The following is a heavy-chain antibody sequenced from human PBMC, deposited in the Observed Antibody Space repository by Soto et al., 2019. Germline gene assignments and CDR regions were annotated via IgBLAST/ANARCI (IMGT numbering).Heavy chain of an antibody. V-gene: IGHV3-33*01. J-gene: IGHJ4*02. CDR2: IWYDGSIT. D-gene: IGHD1-7*01. CDR1: GFTFSNYG. CDR3: ARDLGTIIYYFDY. Sequence: GGSLRLSCVTSGFTFSNYGFHWVRQAPGKGLEGLAVIWYDGSITHYAESVKGRFSISRDQSKNTVYLHMNSLRAEDTALYSCARDLGTIIYYFDYWGQGALVTASS.